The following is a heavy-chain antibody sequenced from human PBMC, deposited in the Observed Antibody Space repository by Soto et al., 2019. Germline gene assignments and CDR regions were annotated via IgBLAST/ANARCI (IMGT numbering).Heavy chain of an antibody. Sequence: SETLSLTCTVSGGSISSGGYYWSWIRQHQGKGREWIGYICYSGSTYYNPSLKSRVTISVDTSKNQFSLKLSSVTDADTAVYYCARFSGGEGRNWFDPWGQGTLVTVSS. V-gene: IGHV4-31*03. CDR2: ICYSGST. J-gene: IGHJ5*02. CDR1: GGSISSGGYY. CDR3: ARFSGGEGRNWFDP. D-gene: IGHD6-25*01.